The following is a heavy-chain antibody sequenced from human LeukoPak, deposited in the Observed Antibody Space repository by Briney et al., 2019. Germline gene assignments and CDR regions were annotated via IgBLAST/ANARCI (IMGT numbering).Heavy chain of an antibody. CDR2: ISAYNGNT. D-gene: IGHD5-18*01. J-gene: IGHJ4*02. Sequence: ASVKVSCKASGYTFTSYGISWVRQAPGQGLEWMGWISAYNGNTNYAQKLQGRVTMTTDTSTSTAYMELGSLRSDDTAVYYCARDRAVGGYSYGYDYWGQGTLVTVSS. CDR3: ARDRAVGGYSYGYDY. CDR1: GYTFTSYG. V-gene: IGHV1-18*01.